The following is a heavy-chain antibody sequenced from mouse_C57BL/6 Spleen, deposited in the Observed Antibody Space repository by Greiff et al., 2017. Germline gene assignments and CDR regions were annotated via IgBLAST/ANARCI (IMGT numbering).Heavy chain of an antibody. J-gene: IGHJ2*01. CDR1: GYSFTDYN. Sequence: VQLQQSGPELVKPGASVKISCKASGYSFTDYNMNWVKQSNGKSLEWIGVINPNYGTTSYNQKFKGKATLTVDQSSSTAYMQLNSLTSEDSAVYYCTFYYGSSYDYFDYWGQGTTLTVSS. V-gene: IGHV1-39*01. CDR3: TFYYGSSYDYFDY. CDR2: INPNYGTT. D-gene: IGHD1-1*01.